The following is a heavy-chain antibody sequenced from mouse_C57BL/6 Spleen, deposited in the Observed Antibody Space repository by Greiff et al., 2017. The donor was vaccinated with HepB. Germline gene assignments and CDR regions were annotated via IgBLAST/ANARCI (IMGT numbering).Heavy chain of an antibody. J-gene: IGHJ1*03. CDR1: GFTFSSYG. Sequence: EVKLMESGGDLVKPGGSLKLSCAASGFTFSSYGMSWVRQTPDKRLEWVATISSGGSYTYYPDSVKGRFTISRDNAKNTLYLQMSSLKSEDTAMYYCARQGITRGYFDVWGTGTTVTVSS. CDR3: ARQGITRGYFDV. CDR2: ISSGGSYT. V-gene: IGHV5-6*01. D-gene: IGHD1-1*01.